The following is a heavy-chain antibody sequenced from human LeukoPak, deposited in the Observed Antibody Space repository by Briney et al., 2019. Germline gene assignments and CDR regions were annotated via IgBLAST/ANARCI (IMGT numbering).Heavy chain of an antibody. D-gene: IGHD2-15*01. CDR3: ARGRGGGYFDF. CDR1: GYTFTTYI. CDR2: ITPNSGGT. J-gene: IGHJ4*02. V-gene: IGHV1-2*02. Sequence: ASVKVSCKASGYTFTTYIIHWVRQAPGQGLEWMGWITPNSGGTNYAQKFQGRVTMTRDTSISTAYMELSRLRSDDTAAYSCARGRGGGYFDFWGQETLVTVSS.